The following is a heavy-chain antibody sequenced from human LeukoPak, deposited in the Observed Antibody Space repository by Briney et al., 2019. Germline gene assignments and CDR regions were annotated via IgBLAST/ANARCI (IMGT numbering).Heavy chain of an antibody. J-gene: IGHJ4*02. D-gene: IGHD3-16*02. Sequence: GASVKVSCKASGYTFTSYGISWVRQAPGQGLEWMGGIIPIFGTANYAQKFQGRVTITADESTSTAYMELSSLRSEDTAVYYCARSGYDYVWGSYRPAYYFDYWGQGTLVTVSS. V-gene: IGHV1-69*13. CDR1: GYTFTSYG. CDR2: IIPIFGTA. CDR3: ARSGYDYVWGSYRPAYYFDY.